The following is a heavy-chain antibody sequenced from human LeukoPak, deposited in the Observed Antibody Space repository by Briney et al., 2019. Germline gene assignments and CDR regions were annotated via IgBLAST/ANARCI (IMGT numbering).Heavy chain of an antibody. V-gene: IGHV4-34*01. Sequence: PSETLSLTCAVYGGSFSGYYWSWIRHPPGKGLEWIGEINHSGSTNYNPSLKSRVTISVDTSKNQFALKPSSVTAADTAVYYCARGGGGDGEYPYFDYWGQGALVTVS. CDR2: INHSGST. CDR3: ARGGGGDGEYPYFDY. J-gene: IGHJ4*02. D-gene: IGHD4-17*01. CDR1: GGSFSGYY.